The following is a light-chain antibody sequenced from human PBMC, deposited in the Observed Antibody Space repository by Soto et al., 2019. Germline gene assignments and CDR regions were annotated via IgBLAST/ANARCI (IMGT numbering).Light chain of an antibody. CDR1: QSVSSN. Sequence: EIVLTHSPGTLSLSPGEGATLSSSASQSVSSNLAWYQQKPGQAPRLLIYGASTRATGIPARFSGSGSGTEFTLTISSLQSEDFAVYYCQQYNNWPGTFGQGTKVDIK. CDR3: QQYNNWPGT. V-gene: IGKV3-15*01. J-gene: IGKJ1*01. CDR2: GAS.